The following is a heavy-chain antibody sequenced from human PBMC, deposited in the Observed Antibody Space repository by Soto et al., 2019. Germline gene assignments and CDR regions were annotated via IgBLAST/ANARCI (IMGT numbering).Heavy chain of an antibody. CDR3: ASGRSSLNFDS. CDR2: INSDGSST. CDR1: GFTFRSYW. J-gene: IGHJ4*02. D-gene: IGHD6-6*01. Sequence: EVQLVESGGGLVQPGGSLRLSCAASGFTFRSYWMQWVRQAPGKGLVWVSWINSDGSSTSYADSVKGRFTISRDNAKNTLYLQMNSLRAEDTAVYYCASGRSSLNFDSWGQGTLVTVSS. V-gene: IGHV3-74*01.